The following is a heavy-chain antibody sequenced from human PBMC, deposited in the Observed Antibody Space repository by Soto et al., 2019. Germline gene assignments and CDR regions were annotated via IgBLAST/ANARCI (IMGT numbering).Heavy chain of an antibody. Sequence: EVQLVESGGGLVQPGESLRLSCAASEFTFSSFNMHWVRQAPGKGLEWVSYISASSTTVYYGDSVKGRFTISRDYAKNSLYLQMNSLRDEDTAVYYCARIYRRDGNKYADYWGQGTLVTVSS. J-gene: IGHJ4*02. CDR3: ARIYRRDGNKYADY. CDR2: ISASSTTV. V-gene: IGHV3-48*02. CDR1: EFTFSSFN. D-gene: IGHD3-16*02.